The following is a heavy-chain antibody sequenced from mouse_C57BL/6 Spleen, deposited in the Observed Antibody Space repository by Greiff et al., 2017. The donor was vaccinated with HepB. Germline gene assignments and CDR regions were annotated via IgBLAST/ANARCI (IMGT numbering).Heavy chain of an antibody. D-gene: IGHD1-1*01. Sequence: QVQLKQPGAELVKPGASVKLSCKASGYTFTSYWMQWVKQRPGQGLEWIGEIDSSDSYTNYNQKFKGKATLTVDTSSSTAYMQLSSLTSEDSAVYYCAKGKLRGYWYVDVWGTGTTVTVSS. CDR1: GYTFTSYW. J-gene: IGHJ1*03. CDR3: AKGKLRGYWYVDV. CDR2: IDSSDSYT. V-gene: IGHV1-50*01.